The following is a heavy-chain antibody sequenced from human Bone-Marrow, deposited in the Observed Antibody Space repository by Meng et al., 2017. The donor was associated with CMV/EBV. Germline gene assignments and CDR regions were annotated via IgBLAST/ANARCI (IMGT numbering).Heavy chain of an antibody. CDR3: AKSLEN. Sequence: GGSLRLSCAGSGFTFSNYWMSWVRQAPGKGLEWVANIKQDRNEKYYVDSVKGRFTISRDNAKNSLYLQMNSLRAEDTAVYYCAKSLENWGQGTLVTVSS. D-gene: IGHD1-1*01. V-gene: IGHV3-7*01. CDR2: IKQDRNEK. J-gene: IGHJ4*02. CDR1: GFTFSNYW.